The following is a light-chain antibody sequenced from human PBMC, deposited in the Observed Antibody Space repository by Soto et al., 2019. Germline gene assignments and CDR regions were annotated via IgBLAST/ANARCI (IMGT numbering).Light chain of an antibody. CDR2: EVS. CDR3: NSYTSSSTLV. Sequence: QSALTQPASVSGSPGQSITISCTGTSSDVGGYNYVSWYQQHPGKAPKLMIYEVSNRPSGVSNRFSGSKSGNTASLTISGLHAEDEADYYCNSYTSSSTLVFATGTKLTVL. CDR1: SSDVGGYNY. V-gene: IGLV2-14*01. J-gene: IGLJ1*01.